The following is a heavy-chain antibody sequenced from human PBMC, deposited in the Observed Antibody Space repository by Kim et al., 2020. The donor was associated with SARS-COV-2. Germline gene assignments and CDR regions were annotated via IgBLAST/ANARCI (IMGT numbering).Heavy chain of an antibody. D-gene: IGHD5-18*01. CDR3: ARGRYSSGIRYYFDY. CDR2: ISTYNGNT. V-gene: IGHV1-18*04. CDR1: GYTFTSYG. J-gene: IGHJ4*02. Sequence: ASVKVSCKPSGYTFTSYGITWVRQAPGQGLEWMGWISTYNGNTKYAQKLQDRVTMTTDTSTSTAYMELRSLRSDDTAVYYFARGRYSSGIRYYFDYWGQGTLVTVSS.